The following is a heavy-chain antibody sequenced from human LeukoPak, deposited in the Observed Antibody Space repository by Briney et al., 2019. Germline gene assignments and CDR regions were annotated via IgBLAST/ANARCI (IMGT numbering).Heavy chain of an antibody. CDR2: IYYSGST. CDR1: GGSISSYY. J-gene: IGHJ4*02. D-gene: IGHD6-13*01. Sequence: SETLSLTCTVSGGSISSYYWSWIRQPPGKGLEWIGYIYYSGSTNYNPSLKSRVTISVATSKNQFSLKVSSVTAADTAIYYCARGPSIAAAGTHFDYWGQGTLVTVSS. V-gene: IGHV4-59*12. CDR3: ARGPSIAAAGTHFDY.